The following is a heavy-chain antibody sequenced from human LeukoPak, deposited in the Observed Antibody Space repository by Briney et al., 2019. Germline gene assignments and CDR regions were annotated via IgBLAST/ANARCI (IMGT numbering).Heavy chain of an antibody. Sequence: GASVKVSCKASGYTFTSYDINWVRQATGQGLEWMGWMNPNSGNTGYAQQFQGRVTMTRNTSISTAYMELSSLRSEDTAVYYCARSYYHGSAGDGDAFDPWGQGTLVTVSS. V-gene: IGHV1-8*01. CDR3: ARSYYHGSAGDGDAFDP. J-gene: IGHJ5*02. D-gene: IGHD3-10*01. CDR1: GYTFTSYD. CDR2: MNPNSGNT.